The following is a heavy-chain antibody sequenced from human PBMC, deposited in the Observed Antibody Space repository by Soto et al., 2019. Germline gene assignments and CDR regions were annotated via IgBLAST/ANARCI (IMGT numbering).Heavy chain of an antibody. J-gene: IGHJ5*01. CDR1: GYVFSNYA. D-gene: IGHD3-10*01. CDR3: ARRSGLEAPAAGYNWFDP. V-gene: IGHV1-3*01. CDR2: INAANDKT. Sequence: ASVKVSCKTSGYVFSNYAIHWVRQAPGQRPEWMGWINAANDKTKYSQKFQDRVTISRDTSARTAYMELSSLTSEDTAVYYCARRSGLEAPAAGYNWFDPSGQGTLLTVSS.